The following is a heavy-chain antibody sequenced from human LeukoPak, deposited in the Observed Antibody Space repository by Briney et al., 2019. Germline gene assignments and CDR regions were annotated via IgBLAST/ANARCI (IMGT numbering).Heavy chain of an antibody. CDR1: GFTFSSYS. CDR2: ISSSSSYI. CDR3: ARVSPGVVIRWYFDL. D-gene: IGHD3-22*01. Sequence: KPGGSLRLSCAASGFTFSSYSMNWVRQAPGKGLEWVSSISSSSSYIYYADSVKGRFTISRDNAKNSLYLQMNSLRAEDTAVYYCARVSPGVVIRWYFDLWGRGTLVTVSS. J-gene: IGHJ2*01. V-gene: IGHV3-21*01.